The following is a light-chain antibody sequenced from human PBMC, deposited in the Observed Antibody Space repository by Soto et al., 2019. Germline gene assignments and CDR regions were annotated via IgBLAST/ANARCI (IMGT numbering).Light chain of an antibody. CDR2: GAS. Sequence: EIVMTQSPATLSVSPGERATLSCRASQSVNTNVAWYQQEPGQAPRLLIYGASTRATGIPARFSGSVSGTEFALTISILQFEDFAVYYCQQYNNWPRTFGQGTRVEI. CDR3: QQYNNWPRT. V-gene: IGKV3D-15*01. J-gene: IGKJ1*01. CDR1: QSVNTN.